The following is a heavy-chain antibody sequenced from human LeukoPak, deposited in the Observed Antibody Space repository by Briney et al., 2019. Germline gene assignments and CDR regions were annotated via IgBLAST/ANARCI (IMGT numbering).Heavy chain of an antibody. CDR1: GFTFSSYA. V-gene: IGHV3-30-3*01. Sequence: GGSLRLSCAASGFTFSSYAMHWVRKAPGKGLEWVAVISYDGSNKYYADSVKGRFTISRDNSKNTLYLQMNSLRAEDTAVYYCARELIGYCSGGSCSRPGYWGQGTLVTVSS. CDR3: ARELIGYCSGGSCSRPGY. CDR2: ISYDGSNK. D-gene: IGHD2-15*01. J-gene: IGHJ4*02.